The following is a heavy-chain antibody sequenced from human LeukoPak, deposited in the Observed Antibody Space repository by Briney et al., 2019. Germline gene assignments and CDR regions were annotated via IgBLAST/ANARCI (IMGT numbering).Heavy chain of an antibody. V-gene: IGHV1-46*01. Sequence: ASVKVSCKASGYTFTSNYMLWVRQAPGQGLEWMGIINPSGGSTSYAQKFQGRVTMTRDTSTSTVYMELSSLSSEDTAVYYCARANYYDSIGDAFDIWGQGTMVTVSS. CDR1: GYTFTSNY. CDR2: INPSGGST. D-gene: IGHD3-22*01. CDR3: ARANYYDSIGDAFDI. J-gene: IGHJ3*02.